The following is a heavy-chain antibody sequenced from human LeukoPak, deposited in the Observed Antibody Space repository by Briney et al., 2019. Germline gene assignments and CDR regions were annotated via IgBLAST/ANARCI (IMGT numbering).Heavy chain of an antibody. D-gene: IGHD5-18*01. CDR2: ISYDGSKK. CDR1: GFTFSSYG. CDR3: AKDTTDYSYGNLNFDY. V-gene: IGHV3-30*18. Sequence: GGSLRLSCGASGFTFSSYGMHWVRQAPGKGLEWVAVISYDGSKKYYADSVKGRFTISRDNAKNSLYLQMNSLRAEDTALYYCAKDTTDYSYGNLNFDYWGQGTLVTVSS. J-gene: IGHJ4*02.